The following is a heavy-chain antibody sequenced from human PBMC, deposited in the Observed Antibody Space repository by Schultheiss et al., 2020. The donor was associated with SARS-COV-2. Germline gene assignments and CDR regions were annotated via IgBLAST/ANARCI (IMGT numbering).Heavy chain of an antibody. J-gene: IGHJ4*02. D-gene: IGHD4-17*01. V-gene: IGHV3-30*03. CDR2: ISYDGSNK. Sequence: GESLKISCAASGFTFSSYGMHWVRQAPGKGLEWVAVISYDGSNKYYADSVKGRFTISRDNAKNSLYLQMNSLRAEDTAVYYCARDSIDYGDYVLDYWGQGTLVTVSS. CDR1: GFTFSSYG. CDR3: ARDSIDYGDYVLDY.